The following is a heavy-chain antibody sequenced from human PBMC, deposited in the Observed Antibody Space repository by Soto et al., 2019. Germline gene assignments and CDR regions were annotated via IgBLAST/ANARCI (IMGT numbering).Heavy chain of an antibody. Sequence: QVQLQQWGAGLLKPSETLSLTCAVYGGFVSSGSYYWSWIRQPPGKGLEWFGEMSHSGGTHFNPCLKSRVTISVDTSKNQVSLKMSSVTAADTALYYCARVERGTATTVVDAFDIWGPGTMVTVSS. J-gene: IGHJ3*02. CDR1: GGFVSSGSYY. D-gene: IGHD1-1*01. CDR3: ARVERGTATTVVDAFDI. V-gene: IGHV4-34*01. CDR2: MSHSGGT.